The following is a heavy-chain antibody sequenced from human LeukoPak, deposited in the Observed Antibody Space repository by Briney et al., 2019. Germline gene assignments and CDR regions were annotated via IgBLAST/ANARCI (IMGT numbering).Heavy chain of an antibody. CDR3: ARDLDRL. Sequence: NPSETLSLTCAVYGGSFSGYYWSWIRQPPGKGLEWIGEINHSGSTNYNPSLKSRVTISVDTSKNQFSLKLSSVTAADTAVYYCARDLDRLWGQGTLVTVSS. J-gene: IGHJ4*02. V-gene: IGHV4-34*01. CDR1: GGSFSGYY. CDR2: INHSGST.